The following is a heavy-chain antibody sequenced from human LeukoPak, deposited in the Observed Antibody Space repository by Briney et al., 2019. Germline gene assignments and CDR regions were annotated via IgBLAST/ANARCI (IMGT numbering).Heavy chain of an antibody. D-gene: IGHD5-12*01. Sequence: GGSLRLSCAASGFTFSSFFMNWVRQAPGKGLEWVSYVSTSSTTMYYADSVEGRFTISRDNAKNSLYLQMNSLRAEDTAVYYRARAGSHRNSGYDYWGQGILVTVSS. J-gene: IGHJ4*02. CDR2: VSTSSTTM. CDR3: ARAGSHRNSGYDY. CDR1: GFTFSSFF. V-gene: IGHV3-48*04.